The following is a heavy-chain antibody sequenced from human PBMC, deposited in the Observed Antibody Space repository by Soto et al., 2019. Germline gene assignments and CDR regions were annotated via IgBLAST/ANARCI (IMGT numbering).Heavy chain of an antibody. CDR2: INTDGSVA. V-gene: IGHV3-74*03. CDR1: GLTFRSYW. Sequence: GGSLRLSCAASGLTFRSYWMHWVRQAPGKGLVWVSRINTDGSVAMYVDSVKGRFTISRDNAKNTLYLHMNSLRAEDTAVYYCVRDMQLWLLDSPGQGTLVTVSS. D-gene: IGHD6-19*01. CDR3: VRDMQLWLLDS. J-gene: IGHJ4*02.